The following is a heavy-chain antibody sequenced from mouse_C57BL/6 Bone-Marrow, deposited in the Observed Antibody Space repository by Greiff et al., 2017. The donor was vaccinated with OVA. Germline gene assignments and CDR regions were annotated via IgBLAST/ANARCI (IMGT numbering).Heavy chain of an antibody. Sequence: EVKLVESGAELVRPGASVKLSCTASGFNIKDDYMHWVKQRPEQGLEWIGWIDPENGDTEYASKFQGKATITADTSSNTAYLQLSSLTSEDTAVYYCTTDGSSRGNFDVWGTGTTVTVSS. CDR2: IDPENGDT. D-gene: IGHD1-1*01. CDR3: TTDGSSRGNFDV. J-gene: IGHJ1*03. CDR1: GFNIKDDY. V-gene: IGHV14-4*01.